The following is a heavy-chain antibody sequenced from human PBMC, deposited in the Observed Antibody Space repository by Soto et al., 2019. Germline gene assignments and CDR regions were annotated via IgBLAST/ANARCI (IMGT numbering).Heavy chain of an antibody. J-gene: IGHJ4*02. Sequence: PGESLKISCKGSGYSFTSYWISWVRQMPGKGLEWMGRIDPSDSYTNYSPSFQGHVTISADKSISTAYLQWSSLKASDTAMYYCARLQEAAGDNELTYGDWGQGTLVTVSS. CDR2: IDPSDSYT. CDR1: GYSFTSYW. V-gene: IGHV5-10-1*01. D-gene: IGHD6-13*01. CDR3: ARLQEAAGDNELTYGD.